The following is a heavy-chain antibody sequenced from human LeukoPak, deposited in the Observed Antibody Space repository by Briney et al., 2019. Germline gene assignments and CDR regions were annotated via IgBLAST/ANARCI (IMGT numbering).Heavy chain of an antibody. V-gene: IGHV3-21*01. Sequence: GGSLRLSCAASGFTFSSYSMNWARQAPGKGLEWVSFISSSNYYIYYADSVKGRFTISRDNAKNSLYLQMNSPRAEDTAVYYCAKGHFYDSRGSPDYWGQGTLVTVSS. CDR3: AKGHFYDSRGSPDY. J-gene: IGHJ4*02. CDR2: ISSSNYYI. D-gene: IGHD3-22*01. CDR1: GFTFSSYS.